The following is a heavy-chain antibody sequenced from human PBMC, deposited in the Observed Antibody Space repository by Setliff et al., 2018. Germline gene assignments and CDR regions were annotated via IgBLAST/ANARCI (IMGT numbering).Heavy chain of an antibody. J-gene: IGHJ5*01. CDR2: IYTSGTT. Sequence: PSETLSLTCSVSGGSISSGSYYWTWIRQPAGKGLEWIGHIYTSGTTKYNPSLKSRVTISVDASKNQFSLKLNSLTAADTAVYYCARIKWFGETDCFDSWGQGTLVTVSS. CDR1: GGSISSGSYY. D-gene: IGHD3-10*01. V-gene: IGHV4-61*09. CDR3: ARIKWFGETDCFDS.